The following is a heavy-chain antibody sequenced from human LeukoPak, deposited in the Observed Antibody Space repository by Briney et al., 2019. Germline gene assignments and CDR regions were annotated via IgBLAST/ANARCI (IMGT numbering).Heavy chain of an antibody. CDR3: ARDSWFGELHFDY. CDR2: INHSGST. J-gene: IGHJ4*02. V-gene: IGHV4-34*01. D-gene: IGHD3-10*01. CDR1: GGSFSGYY. Sequence: SETLSVTCAVYGGSFSGYYWSWIRQPPGKGLEWIGEINHSGSTNYNPSLKSRVTISVDTSKNQFSLKLSSVTAADTAVYYCARDSWFGELHFDYWGQGTLVTVSS.